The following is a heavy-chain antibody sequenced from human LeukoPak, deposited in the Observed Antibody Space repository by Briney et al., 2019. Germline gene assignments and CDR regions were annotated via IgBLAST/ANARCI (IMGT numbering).Heavy chain of an antibody. V-gene: IGHV4-59*08. Sequence: SETLSLTCTDSGGSISSYYWSWIRQPPGKGLEWIGYIYYSGSTNYNPSLKSRVTISVNTSKNQFSLKLSSVTAADTAVYYCARMVRQQLFNWGQGTLVTVSS. CDR1: GGSISSYY. D-gene: IGHD6-13*01. CDR2: IYYSGST. CDR3: ARMVRQQLFN. J-gene: IGHJ4*02.